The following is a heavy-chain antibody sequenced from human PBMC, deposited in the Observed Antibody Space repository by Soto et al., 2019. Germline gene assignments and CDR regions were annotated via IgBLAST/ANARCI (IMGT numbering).Heavy chain of an antibody. D-gene: IGHD3-22*01. V-gene: IGHV3-30*18. CDR1: GFTFSKYG. J-gene: IGHJ4*02. Sequence: PGGSLRLSCEASGFTFSKYGMHWVRQAPGKGLEWVAVLSFDGSNKYYADSVKGRFTISRDNSKNMLYLQMNSLRVEDTAVYYCAKSATSSGYYARLDYWGQGALVTVSS. CDR2: LSFDGSNK. CDR3: AKSATSSGYYARLDY.